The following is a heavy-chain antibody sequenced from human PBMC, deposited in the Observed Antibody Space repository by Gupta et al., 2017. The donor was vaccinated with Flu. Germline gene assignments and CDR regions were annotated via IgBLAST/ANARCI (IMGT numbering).Heavy chain of an antibody. CDR3: ARRSRASWSHFDY. D-gene: IGHD2-15*01. CDR1: EFTYRSYA. V-gene: IGHV3-23*04. J-gene: IGHJ4*02. CDR2: LSESGESR. Sequence: LVEFVGGPVHPGGSLSLPGVASEFTYRSYAMNWVRQAPGRGLEWVSALSESGESRYYANSVRGRFTISRDNSRSIVYLHMNSLRGEDTAIYYCARRSRASWSHFDYWGQGTLVTVSS.